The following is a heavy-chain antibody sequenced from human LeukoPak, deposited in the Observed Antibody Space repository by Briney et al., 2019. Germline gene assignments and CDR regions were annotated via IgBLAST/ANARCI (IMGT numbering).Heavy chain of an antibody. J-gene: IGHJ5*02. CDR3: ARVEGIAAAGPIGWFDP. V-gene: IGHV4-61*02. CDR2: IYTSGST. CDR1: GGSISSGSYY. D-gene: IGHD6-13*01. Sequence: SQTLSLTCTVSGGSISSGSYYWRWIRQPAGKGLEWIGRIYTSGSTNYNPSLKSRVTISVDTSKNQFSLKLSSVTAADTAVYYCARVEGIAAAGPIGWFDPWGQGTLVTVSS.